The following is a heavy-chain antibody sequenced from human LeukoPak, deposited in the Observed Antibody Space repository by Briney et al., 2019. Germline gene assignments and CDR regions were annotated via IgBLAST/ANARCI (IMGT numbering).Heavy chain of an antibody. CDR1: GGTFSSYA. Sequence: SVRVSCRASGGTFSSYAISWVRQAPGQGLEWMGGIIPIFGTANYAQKFQGRVTITADKSTSTAYMELSSLRSEDTAVYYCARGYSYGYPLDYWGQGTLVTVSS. D-gene: IGHD5-18*01. V-gene: IGHV1-69*06. CDR3: ARGYSYGYPLDY. CDR2: IIPIFGTA. J-gene: IGHJ4*02.